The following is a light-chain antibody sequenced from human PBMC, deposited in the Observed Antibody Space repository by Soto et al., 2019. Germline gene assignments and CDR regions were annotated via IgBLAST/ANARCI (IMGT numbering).Light chain of an antibody. CDR2: EGT. V-gene: IGLV2-23*01. J-gene: IGLJ1*01. CDR3: CSYADVTTYV. CDR1: SNAVGSYYL. Sequence: QSALTQPASVSGSPGQSITISCTGTSNAVGSYYLVSWYQQHPGKAPKLIIFEGTKRPSWFSNRFSGSKSGNTASLTIAGLQPEDEADYYCCSYADVTTYVFGNGTKVTVL.